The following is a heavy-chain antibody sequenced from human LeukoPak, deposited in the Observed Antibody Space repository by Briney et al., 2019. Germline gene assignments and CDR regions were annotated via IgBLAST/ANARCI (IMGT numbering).Heavy chain of an antibody. CDR2: INHSGST. CDR3: ASGRTYYYYYMDV. J-gene: IGHJ6*03. CDR1: GGSFSGYY. V-gene: IGHV4-34*01. Sequence: SETPSLTCAVFGGSFSGYYWSWIRQTPGKGLEWIGEINHSGSTNYNPSLKSRVTISVDTSKNQFSLKLSSVTAADTAVYYCASGRTYYYYYMDVWGKGTTVTVSS.